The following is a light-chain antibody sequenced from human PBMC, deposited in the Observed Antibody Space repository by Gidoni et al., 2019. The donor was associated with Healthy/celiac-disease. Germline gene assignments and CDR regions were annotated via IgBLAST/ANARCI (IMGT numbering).Light chain of an antibody. CDR1: QSVSSSY. Sequence: SQSVSSSYLAWYQQKPGQAPRLLIYGASSRATGIPDRFSGSGSGTDFTLTISRLEPEDFAVYYCQQYGSSPWTFXQXTKVEIK. V-gene: IGKV3-20*01. J-gene: IGKJ1*01. CDR3: QQYGSSPWT. CDR2: GAS.